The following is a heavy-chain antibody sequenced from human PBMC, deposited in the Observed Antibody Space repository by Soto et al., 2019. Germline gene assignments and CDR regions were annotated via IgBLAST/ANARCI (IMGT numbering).Heavy chain of an antibody. CDR3: AKQVRDGTSSPYIFDY. CDR2: ISGSSGKT. V-gene: IGHV3-23*01. CDR1: GFTFSSYA. Sequence: LRLSCAASGFTFSSYAMSWVRQAPGKGLEWVSAISGSSGKTYYADSVKGRFTISRDNSKNTLSLQMNSLRAKDTALYYCAKQVRDGTSSPYIFDYWGQGSLVTVSS. D-gene: IGHD6-6*01. J-gene: IGHJ4*02.